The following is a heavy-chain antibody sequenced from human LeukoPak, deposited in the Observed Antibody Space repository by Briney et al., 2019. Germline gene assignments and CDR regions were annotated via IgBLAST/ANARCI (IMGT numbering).Heavy chain of an antibody. J-gene: IGHJ4*02. V-gene: IGHV3-23*01. D-gene: IGHD2-2*01. Sequence: PGGSLRLSCAASGFIFSSYAMSWVRQAPGKGLEWVSGISLDGATTYYAGSVEGRFTISRDNSKNTLYLQMNSLRADDTAVYYCVKDSPIVVVPAAFFDYWGQGTLVTVSS. CDR1: GFIFSSYA. CDR2: ISLDGATT. CDR3: VKDSPIVVVPAAFFDY.